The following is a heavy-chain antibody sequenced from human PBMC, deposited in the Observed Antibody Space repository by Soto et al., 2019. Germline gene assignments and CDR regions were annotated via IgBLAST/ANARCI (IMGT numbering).Heavy chain of an antibody. J-gene: IGHJ3*02. Sequence: SGGSLRLSCAASGFTFTTYAMTWVRQAPGKGLEWVSSIIGNGGDTTYADSVKGRFTISRDNAKNMLYLQMDSLRAEDTAVYYCARNEDAFDIWGQGTMVTVSS. CDR3: ARNEDAFDI. CDR1: GFTFTTYA. V-gene: IGHV3-23*01. D-gene: IGHD1-1*01. CDR2: IIGNGGDT.